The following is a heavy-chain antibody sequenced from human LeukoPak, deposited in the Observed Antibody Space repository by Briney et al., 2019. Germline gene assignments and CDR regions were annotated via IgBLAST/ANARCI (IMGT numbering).Heavy chain of an antibody. Sequence: GGSLRLSCAASGFTFNDYGMHWVRQAPGKGLEWVSYISNSGSIIYYADSVKGRFTISRDNAKNSLYLQMNSLRAEDTAVYYCARVMEYYYYYMDVWGKGTTVTISS. CDR2: ISNSGSII. D-gene: IGHD3-10*01. CDR3: ARVMEYYYYYMDV. J-gene: IGHJ6*03. CDR1: GFTFNDYG. V-gene: IGHV3-48*04.